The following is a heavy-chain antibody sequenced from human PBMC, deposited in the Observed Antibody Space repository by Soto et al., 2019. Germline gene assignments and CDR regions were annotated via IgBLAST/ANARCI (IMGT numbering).Heavy chain of an antibody. CDR3: ARQIYDSDTGPNFQYYFDS. V-gene: IGHV5-10-1*01. CDR2: IDPSDSQT. CDR1: GYSFAGYW. D-gene: IGHD3-22*01. J-gene: IGHJ4*02. Sequence: GESLKISCNGSGYSFAGYWITWVRQKPGKGLEWMGRIDPSDSQTYYSPSFRGHVTISVTRSITTVFLQWSSLRASDTAMYYCARQIYDSDTGPNFQYYFDSWGQGTPVTVSS.